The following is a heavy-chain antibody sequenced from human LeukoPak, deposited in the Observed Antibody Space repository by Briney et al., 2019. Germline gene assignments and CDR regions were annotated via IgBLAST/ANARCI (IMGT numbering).Heavy chain of an antibody. Sequence: LRLSCAASGFTFSSYSMNWVRQPPGKGLEWIGYIYYSGSTYYNPSLKSRVTISVDTSKNQFSLKLSSVTAADTAVYYCASYYDYYGSGSYYNDGYYFDYWGQGTLVTVSS. V-gene: IGHV4-30-4*08. CDR2: IYYSGST. J-gene: IGHJ4*02. D-gene: IGHD3-10*01. CDR1: GFTFSSYS. CDR3: ASYYDYYGSGSYYNDGYYFDY.